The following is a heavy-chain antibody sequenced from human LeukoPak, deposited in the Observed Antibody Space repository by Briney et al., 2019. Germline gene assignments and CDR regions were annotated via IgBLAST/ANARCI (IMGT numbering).Heavy chain of an antibody. Sequence: ASVKVSCKASGYTFTGYYMHWVRQAPGQGLEWMGGIIPIFGTANYAQKFQGRVTITADKSTSTAYMELSSLRSEDTAVYYCARGTVAHADYYYMDVWGKGTTVTVSS. J-gene: IGHJ6*03. CDR3: ARGTVAHADYYYMDV. CDR2: IIPIFGTA. V-gene: IGHV1-69*06. CDR1: GYTFTGYY. D-gene: IGHD3/OR15-3a*01.